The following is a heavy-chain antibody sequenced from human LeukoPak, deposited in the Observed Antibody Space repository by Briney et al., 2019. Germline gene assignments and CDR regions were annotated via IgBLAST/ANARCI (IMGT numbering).Heavy chain of an antibody. Sequence: GGSLRLSCAASGFSFSSYAMSWVRQAPGKGLKWVSGITNSGDSTYYADSVKGRFTISRDNSKNTLYLQMNSLRADDTAVYYCARVVGTDEAEGDWGQGTLVTVSA. V-gene: IGHV3-23*01. CDR1: GFSFSSYA. CDR3: ARVVGTDEAEGD. D-gene: IGHD1-1*01. J-gene: IGHJ4*02. CDR2: ITNSGDST.